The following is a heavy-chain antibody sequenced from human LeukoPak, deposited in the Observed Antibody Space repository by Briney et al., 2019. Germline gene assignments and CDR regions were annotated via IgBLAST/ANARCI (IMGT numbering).Heavy chain of an antibody. D-gene: IGHD4-11*01. CDR2: IYYSGST. CDR3: ARDRGTVTTARWFDP. Sequence: SETLSLTCTVSGGSISSGEYYWSWIRQPPGKGLEWIGYIYYSGSTYYNPSLKSRVTISVDTSKNQFSLKLSSVTAADTAVYYCARDRGTVTTARWFDPWGQGTLVTVSS. CDR1: GGSISSGEYY. V-gene: IGHV4-30-4*08. J-gene: IGHJ5*02.